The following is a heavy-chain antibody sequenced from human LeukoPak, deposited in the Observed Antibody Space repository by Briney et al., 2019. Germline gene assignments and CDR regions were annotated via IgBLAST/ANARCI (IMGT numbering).Heavy chain of an antibody. Sequence: GGSLRLSCAASRFTFSRYWMSWVRQAPGKGLEWVANIKQDGSEKYYVVSVKGRFTISRDNAKNSLYLQMNSLRAEDTAVYYCARADYGDYGAYWGQGTLVTVSS. J-gene: IGHJ4*02. V-gene: IGHV3-7*05. CDR2: IKQDGSEK. CDR3: ARADYGDYGAY. D-gene: IGHD4-17*01. CDR1: RFTFSRYW.